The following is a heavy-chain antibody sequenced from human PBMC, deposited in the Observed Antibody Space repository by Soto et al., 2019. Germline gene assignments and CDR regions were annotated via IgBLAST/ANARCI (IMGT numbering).Heavy chain of an antibody. D-gene: IGHD4-17*01. CDR3: VRFTATNYIDY. Sequence: GGSLRLSCAASGFIFSDYSMNWIRRAPGKGLEWVSYINGSGFPIYYADSVKGRFTISRDNAKSSVYLQMNTLRDEDTAVYYCVRFTATNYIDYWAQGTLVPSPQ. V-gene: IGHV3-48*02. CDR1: GFIFSDYS. J-gene: IGHJ4*02. CDR2: INGSGFPI.